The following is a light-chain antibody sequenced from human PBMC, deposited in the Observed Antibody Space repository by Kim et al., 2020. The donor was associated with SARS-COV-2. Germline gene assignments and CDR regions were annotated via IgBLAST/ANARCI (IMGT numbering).Light chain of an antibody. CDR2: GAS. Sequence: DIQMTQSPSSLSASVGDRITITCRASQGISEYLAWYQQRPGKVPKLLIYGASVLQSGAPSRFSGSGSGRVFTLTISRLQPEDVGTYYCQKYNNAPRTFGQGTKVDIK. CDR3: QKYNNAPRT. J-gene: IGKJ1*01. CDR1: QGISEY. V-gene: IGKV1-27*01.